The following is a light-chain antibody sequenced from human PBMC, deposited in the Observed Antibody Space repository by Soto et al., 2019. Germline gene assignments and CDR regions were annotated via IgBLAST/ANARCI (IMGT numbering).Light chain of an antibody. CDR2: SNN. Sequence: QSVLTQPPSASGTPGQRVTISCSGSSSNIGSNYVYWYQQLPGTAPKLLIYSNNQRPPGVPDRFSGSKSGTSASLAISGLRSEDEADYYCAAWDDSLSGLFGGGTQLTVL. V-gene: IGLV1-47*02. CDR1: SSNIGSNY. J-gene: IGLJ3*02. CDR3: AAWDDSLSGL.